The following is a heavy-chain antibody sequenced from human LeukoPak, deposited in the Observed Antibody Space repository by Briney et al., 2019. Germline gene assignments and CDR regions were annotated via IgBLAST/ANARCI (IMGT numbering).Heavy chain of an antibody. J-gene: IGHJ4*02. Sequence: SETLSLTCTVSGYSISSGYYWGWIRQPPGKGLGWIGSIYHSGSTYYNPSLKSRVTISVDTSKNQFSLKLSTVTAADTAVYYCATLLYSSSYFDYWGQGTLVTVSS. CDR2: IYHSGST. V-gene: IGHV4-38-2*02. CDR3: ATLLYSSSYFDY. CDR1: GYSISSGYY. D-gene: IGHD6-13*01.